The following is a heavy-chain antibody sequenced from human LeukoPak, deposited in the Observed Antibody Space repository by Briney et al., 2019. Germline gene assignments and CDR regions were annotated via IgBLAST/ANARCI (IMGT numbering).Heavy chain of an antibody. Sequence: PGGSLRLSCAAFGFTVSSNYMSWVRQAPGKGLEWVSIIYIGGSTYYADSVKGRFTISRDNAKNTLYLQMNSLRTEDTAVYYCACYGIAPPYWGQGTLVTVSS. D-gene: IGHD2-15*01. CDR3: ACYGIAPPY. CDR2: IYIGGST. CDR1: GFTVSSNY. J-gene: IGHJ4*02. V-gene: IGHV3-66*01.